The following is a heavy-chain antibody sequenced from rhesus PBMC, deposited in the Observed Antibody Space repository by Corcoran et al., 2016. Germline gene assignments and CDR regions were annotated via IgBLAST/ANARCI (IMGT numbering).Heavy chain of an antibody. D-gene: IGHD3-3*01. CDR3: ARGSRLGV. V-gene: IGHV4-169*01. Sequence: QLQLQESGPGLVKPSETLSVTCAVPGGSISRSYWSWIRLAPGKGLEWIGYIYGSGSSTNYNPSLKRRVTLSVDTAKNQLSLKLSSVTAADTAVYYCARGSRLGVWGPGVLVTVSS. CDR1: GGSISRSY. CDR2: IYGSGSST. J-gene: IGHJ5-1*01.